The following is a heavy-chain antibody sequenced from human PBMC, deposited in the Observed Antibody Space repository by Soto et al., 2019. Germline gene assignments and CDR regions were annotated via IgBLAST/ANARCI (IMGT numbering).Heavy chain of an antibody. CDR3: ARARGGYCSGGSCYSFDY. D-gene: IGHD2-15*01. CDR2: ISSSSSTI. CDR1: GFTFSSYS. Sequence: EVQLVESGGGLVQPGGSLRLSCAASGFTFSSYSMNWVRQAPGKGLEWVSYISSSSSTIYYADSVKGRFTISRDNARNSLYLQMNSLGAEDTAVYYCARARGGYCSGGSCYSFDYWGQGTLVTVSS. V-gene: IGHV3-48*01. J-gene: IGHJ4*02.